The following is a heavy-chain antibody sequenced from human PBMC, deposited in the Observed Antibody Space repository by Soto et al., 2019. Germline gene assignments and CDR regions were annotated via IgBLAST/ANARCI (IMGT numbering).Heavy chain of an antibody. D-gene: IGHD5-18*01. J-gene: IGHJ6*02. CDR2: ISWNSGSI. V-gene: IGHV3-9*01. CDR1: GFTFDDYA. Sequence: EVQLVESGGGLVQPGRSLRLSCAASGFTFDDYAMHWVRQAPGKGLEWVSGISWNSGSIGYADSVKGRFTISRDNAKDSLSLQMNSLRAEDTALYYCAKDSYSFGGYYYCGMDVCGQGTTVTVSS. CDR3: AKDSYSFGGYYYCGMDV.